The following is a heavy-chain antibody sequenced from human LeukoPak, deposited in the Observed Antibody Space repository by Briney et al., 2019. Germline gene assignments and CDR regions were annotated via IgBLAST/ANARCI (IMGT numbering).Heavy chain of an antibody. J-gene: IGHJ4*02. CDR1: GFTFSSYA. CDR2: LSGSGDST. Sequence: GGSLRLSCAASGFTFSSYAMSWVRQAPGKGLEWVSTLSGSGDSTFYADSVKGRFTISRDNSKNTQYLQMNSLRAEDTAVYYCARKMGSFGFDYWGQGSLVTVSS. CDR3: ARKMGSFGFDY. D-gene: IGHD5-18*01. V-gene: IGHV3-23*01.